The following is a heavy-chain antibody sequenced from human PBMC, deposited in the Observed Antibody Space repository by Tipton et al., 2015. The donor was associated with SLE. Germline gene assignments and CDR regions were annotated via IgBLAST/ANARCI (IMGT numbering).Heavy chain of an antibody. CDR2: INPSGGST. V-gene: IGHV1-46*01. D-gene: IGHD2-2*02. J-gene: IGHJ4*02. CDR1: GYTFTSYY. CDR3: ARDGGYCSSTSCYTGGYFDY. Sequence: QVQLVQSGAEVKKPGASVKVSCKASGYTFTSYYMHWVRQAPGQGLEWMGIINPSGGSTSYAQKFQGRVTMTRDTSTSTVYMELSSLRSEDTAVYYCARDGGYCSSTSCYTGGYFDYWGQGTLVTVSS.